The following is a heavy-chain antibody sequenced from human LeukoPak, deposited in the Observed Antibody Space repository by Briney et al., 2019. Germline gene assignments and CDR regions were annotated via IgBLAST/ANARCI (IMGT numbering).Heavy chain of an antibody. J-gene: IGHJ6*02. V-gene: IGHV3-30*18. Sequence: GGSLRLSRAASGFTFSSYGMHWVRQAPGKGLEWVAVISYDGSNKYYADSVKGRFTISRDNSKNTLYLQMNSLRAEDTAVYYCAKDIYYDSSGYYYVRYYYGMDVWGQGTTVTVSS. CDR2: ISYDGSNK. CDR1: GFTFSSYG. CDR3: AKDIYYDSSGYYYVRYYYGMDV. D-gene: IGHD3-22*01.